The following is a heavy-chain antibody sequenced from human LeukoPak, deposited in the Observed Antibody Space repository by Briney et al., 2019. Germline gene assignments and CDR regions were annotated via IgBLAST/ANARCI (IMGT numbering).Heavy chain of an antibody. D-gene: IGHD3-10*01. CDR2: IYYSGST. Sequence: SETLSLTCTVSGDSISSYYWSWIRQPPGKGLEWIGYIYYSGSTNYNPSLKSRVTISVDTSKNQFSLKLSSVTAADTAVYYCARVHYYGSGSRSFWFDPWGQGTLVTVSS. V-gene: IGHV4-59*01. CDR1: GDSISSYY. J-gene: IGHJ5*02. CDR3: ARVHYYGSGSRSFWFDP.